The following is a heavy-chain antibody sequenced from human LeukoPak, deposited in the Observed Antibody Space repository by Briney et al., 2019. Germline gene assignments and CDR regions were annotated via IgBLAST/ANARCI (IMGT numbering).Heavy chain of an antibody. D-gene: IGHD6-13*01. CDR2: IWYDGSNK. J-gene: IGHJ6*03. CDR3: ARRAAAGPRGYYYYMDV. V-gene: IGHV3-33*01. Sequence: PGRSLRLSCAASGLTFSSYGMHWVRQAPGKGLEWVAVIWYDGSNKYYADSVKGRFTISRDNSKNTLYLQMNSLRAEDTAVYYCARRAAAGPRGYYYYMDVWGKGTTVTVSS. CDR1: GLTFSSYG.